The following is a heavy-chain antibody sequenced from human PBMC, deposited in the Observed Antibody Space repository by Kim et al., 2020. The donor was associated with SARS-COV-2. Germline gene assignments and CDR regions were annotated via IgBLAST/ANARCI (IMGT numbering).Heavy chain of an antibody. Sequence: NTRYSQKFQARVSITRDTSAPTAYLELSGLRSEYTAVYYCAREAVAGSFDYWGQGTLVTVSS. CDR2: NT. CDR3: AREAVAGSFDY. D-gene: IGHD6-19*01. V-gene: IGHV1-3*01. J-gene: IGHJ4*02.